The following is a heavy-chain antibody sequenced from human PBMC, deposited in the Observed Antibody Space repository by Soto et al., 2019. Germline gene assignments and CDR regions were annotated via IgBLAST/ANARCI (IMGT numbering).Heavy chain of an antibody. Sequence: ASVKVSCKASGYTFTSYYMHWVRQAPGQGLEWMGIINPSGGSTSCAQKFQGRVTMTRDTSTSTVYMELSSLRSEDTAVYYCARDLMETGYYYGSGSYYKNGYYYGMDVWGQGTTVTVSS. CDR1: GYTFTSYY. D-gene: IGHD3-10*01. V-gene: IGHV1-46*03. CDR3: ARDLMETGYYYGSGSYYKNGYYYGMDV. J-gene: IGHJ6*02. CDR2: INPSGGST.